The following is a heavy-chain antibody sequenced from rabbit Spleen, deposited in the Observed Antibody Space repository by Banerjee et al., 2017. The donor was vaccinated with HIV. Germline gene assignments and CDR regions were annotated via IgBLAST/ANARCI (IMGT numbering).Heavy chain of an antibody. Sequence: QEQLEESGGGLVKPEGSLTLTCKASGVSLNDKDVMCWVRQAPGKGLEWIACINIVTGKSVYASWAKGRFTISKTSSTTVTLQMTSLTAADTATYFCARWDGAGYPGLHLWGPGTLVTVS. J-gene: IGHJ4*01. D-gene: IGHD7-1*01. CDR2: INIVTGKS. V-gene: IGHV1S45*01. CDR1: GVSLNDKDV. CDR3: ARWDGAGYPGLHL.